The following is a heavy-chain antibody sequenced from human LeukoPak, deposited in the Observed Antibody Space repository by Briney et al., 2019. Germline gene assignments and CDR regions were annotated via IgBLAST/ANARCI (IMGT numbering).Heavy chain of an antibody. CDR2: INHSGST. D-gene: IGHD6-19*01. Sequence: SETLSLTCAVYSGSFSGYYWSWIRQPPGKGLEWIGEINHSGSTNYNPSLKSRVTISVDTSKNQFSLKLSSVTAADTAVYYCARGIAVAGIGPYYYYYGMDVWGQGTTVTVSS. V-gene: IGHV4-34*01. J-gene: IGHJ6*02. CDR1: SGSFSGYY. CDR3: ARGIAVAGIGPYYYYYGMDV.